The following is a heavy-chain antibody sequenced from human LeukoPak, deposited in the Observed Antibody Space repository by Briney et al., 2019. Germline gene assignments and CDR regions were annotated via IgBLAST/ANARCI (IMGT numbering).Heavy chain of an antibody. J-gene: IGHJ4*02. Sequence: GGSLRLSCAASGFTFSSYAMSWVRQAPGKGLEWVSAISGSGGSTYYADSVKGRFTISRDNSKNTLYLQMNSLRAEDTAVYYCAKGFYSSGWYPLDYWGQGTLVTVSS. CDR1: GFTFSSYA. V-gene: IGHV3-23*01. D-gene: IGHD6-19*01. CDR3: AKGFYSSGWYPLDY. CDR2: ISGSGGST.